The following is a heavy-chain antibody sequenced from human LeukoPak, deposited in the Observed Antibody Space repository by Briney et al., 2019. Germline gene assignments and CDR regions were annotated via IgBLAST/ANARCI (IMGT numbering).Heavy chain of an antibody. J-gene: IGHJ4*02. V-gene: IGHV4-39*01. D-gene: IGHD3/OR15-3a*01. CDR1: GGSISSSSYY. Sequence: PSETLSLTCTVSGGSISSSSYYWGWIPQPPGKGLEWIGSIYYSGSTYYNPSLKSRVTISVDTSKNQFSLKLSSVTAADTAVYYRARHHYPGIALDPGDYWGQGTLVTVSS. CDR3: ARHHYPGIALDPGDY. CDR2: IYYSGST.